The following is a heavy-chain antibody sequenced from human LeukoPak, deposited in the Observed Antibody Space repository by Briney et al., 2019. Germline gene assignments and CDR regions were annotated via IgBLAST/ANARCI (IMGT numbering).Heavy chain of an antibody. J-gene: IGHJ4*02. V-gene: IGHV1-18*01. CDR3: ATGGYYYGSGSYYKFDY. CDR1: GYTFTSYG. Sequence: ASVKVSCKASGYTFTSYGISWVRQAPGQGLEWMGWISAYNGNTNYAQKLQGRVTMTTDTSTSTAYMELRSLRSEDTAVYYCATGGYYYGSGSYYKFDYWGQGTLVTVSS. D-gene: IGHD3-10*01. CDR2: ISAYNGNT.